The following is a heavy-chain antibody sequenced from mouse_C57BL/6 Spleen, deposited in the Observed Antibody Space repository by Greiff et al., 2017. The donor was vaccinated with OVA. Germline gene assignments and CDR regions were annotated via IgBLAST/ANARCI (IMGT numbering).Heavy chain of an antibody. Sequence: VQLQQPGAELVKPGASVKLSCKASGYTFTSYWMHWVKQRPGQGLEWIGMIHPNSGSTNYNEKFKSKATLTVDKSSSTAYMQLSSLTSEDSAVYYCASLSDSSGYVDYWGQGTTLTVSS. V-gene: IGHV1-64*01. CDR3: ASLSDSSGYVDY. J-gene: IGHJ2*01. D-gene: IGHD3-2*02. CDR1: GYTFTSYW. CDR2: IHPNSGST.